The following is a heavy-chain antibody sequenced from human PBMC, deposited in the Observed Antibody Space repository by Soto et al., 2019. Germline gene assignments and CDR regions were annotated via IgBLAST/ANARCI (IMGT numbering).Heavy chain of an antibody. Sequence: QVQLVQSGAEVKEPGASVKVSCKASGYTFTSYGISWVRQAPGQGLEWMGWISAYNGNTNYAQKLQGRVTMTTDTSTSTAYIELRSMRSDDTAVDYCARDSPVDTAMVGLDYWGQGTLVTVSS. V-gene: IGHV1-18*01. J-gene: IGHJ4*02. CDR1: GYTFTSYG. CDR3: ARDSPVDTAMVGLDY. D-gene: IGHD5-18*01. CDR2: ISAYNGNT.